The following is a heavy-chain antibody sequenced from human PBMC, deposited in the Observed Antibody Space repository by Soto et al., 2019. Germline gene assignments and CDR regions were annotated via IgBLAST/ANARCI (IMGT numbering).Heavy chain of an antibody. CDR1: GFTFSSYG. CDR2: IWYDGSNK. D-gene: IGHD3-16*01. V-gene: IGHV3-33*01. CDR3: ARDLHFLGELADDAFDI. J-gene: IGHJ3*02. Sequence: QVQLVESGGGVVQPGRSLRLSCAASGFTFSSYGMHWVRQAPGKGLEWVAVIWYDGSNKYYADSVKGRFTISGDDSKNTLYRQRYGLGVEDTAVYYWARDLHFLGELADDAFDIWGQGTMVTVSS.